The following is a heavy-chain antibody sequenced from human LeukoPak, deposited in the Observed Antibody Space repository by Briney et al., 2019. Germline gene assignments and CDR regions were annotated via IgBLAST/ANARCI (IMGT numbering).Heavy chain of an antibody. D-gene: IGHD6-25*01. Sequence: ASVKVSCKASGYSFTSYTLHWVRQAPGQRLEWMGWINAGNGNTEYSQRFLDRVTITRDTSASTAYMELSSLRSEDTAVYYCAREVSGLDYWGQGTLVTVSS. J-gene: IGHJ4*02. CDR1: GYSFTSYT. CDR2: INAGNGNT. V-gene: IGHV1-3*01. CDR3: AREVSGLDY.